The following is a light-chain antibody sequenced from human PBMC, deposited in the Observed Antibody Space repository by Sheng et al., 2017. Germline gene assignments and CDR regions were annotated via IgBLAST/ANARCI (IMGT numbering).Light chain of an antibody. CDR2: KAS. J-gene: IGKJ1*01. CDR3: QQYNTYPWT. V-gene: IGKV1-5*03. Sequence: DIQMTQSPSTLSASVGDRVTITCRASQSVIRWLAWYQQKPGRAPKLLIYKASSLQSGVPSRFSGSGSGTEFTLTINSLQPDDFATYFCQQYNTYPWTFGQGTQGGDQT. CDR1: QSVIRW.